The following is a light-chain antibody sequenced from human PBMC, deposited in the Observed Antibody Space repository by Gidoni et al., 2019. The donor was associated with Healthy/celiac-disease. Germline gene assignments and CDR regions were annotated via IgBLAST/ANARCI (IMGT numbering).Light chain of an antibody. CDR1: SSDGGGYNY. V-gene: IGLV2-14*03. CDR3: SSYTSSSTLVV. CDR2: DVS. Sequence: QSALTQPASVSGSPGQSITISGTGTSSDGGGYNYVSWYQHHPGKAPKLMIYDVSNRTSGVSNRFSGSKSGNTASLTISGLQAEDEADYYCSSYTSSSTLVVFGGGTKLTVL. J-gene: IGLJ2*01.